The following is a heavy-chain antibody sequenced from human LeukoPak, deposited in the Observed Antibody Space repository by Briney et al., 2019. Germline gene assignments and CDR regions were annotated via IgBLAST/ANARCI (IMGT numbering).Heavy chain of an antibody. V-gene: IGHV1-46*01. J-gene: IGHJ5*02. CDR3: ARDLGLRGVTNWFDP. CDR2: IHPSGGST. Sequence: ASVSVSCKASAYTFSEYLMHWVRQAPGQGLEGMGLIHPSGGSTVYAQKFEGRVTMTRDTSTSTAYMELSSLRSDDTAVYYCARDLGLRGVTNWFDPWGQGTLVTVSS. CDR1: AYTFSEYL. D-gene: IGHD3-10*01.